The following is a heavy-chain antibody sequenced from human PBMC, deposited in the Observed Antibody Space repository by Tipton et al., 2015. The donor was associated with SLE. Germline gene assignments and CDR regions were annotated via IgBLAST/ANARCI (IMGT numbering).Heavy chain of an antibody. CDR3: ARIASDAFDI. D-gene: IGHD3-22*01. CDR2: IYYSGNI. Sequence: LRLSCAVYGGSFSGYYWSWIRQPPGKGLEWIGYIYYSGNINYNPSLKSRVTISVDTSKNQFSLKLSSVTAADTAVYYCARIASDAFDIWGQGTMVTVSS. CDR1: GGSFSGYY. V-gene: IGHV4-59*01. J-gene: IGHJ3*02.